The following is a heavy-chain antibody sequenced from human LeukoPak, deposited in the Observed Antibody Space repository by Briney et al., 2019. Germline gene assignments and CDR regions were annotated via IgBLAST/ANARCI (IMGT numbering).Heavy chain of an antibody. D-gene: IGHD1-1*01. CDR1: GLTFSTHA. Sequence: GGSLRLSCAASGLTFSTHAMIWVWVRQAPGKGLEWVSALNGATGVTYYADSVKGRFALSRDSSDSTLYLQMNSLSAEDTAVYYCAGYNHLESWGQGTLVTVSA. CDR2: LNGATGVT. J-gene: IGHJ4*02. CDR3: AGYNHLES. V-gene: IGHV3-23*01.